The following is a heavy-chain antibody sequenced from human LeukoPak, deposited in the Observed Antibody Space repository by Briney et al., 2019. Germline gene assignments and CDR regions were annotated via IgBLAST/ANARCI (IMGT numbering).Heavy chain of an antibody. CDR1: GFTFSTYA. D-gene: IGHD3-10*01. Sequence: PGGSLRLSCAASGFTFSTYAMSWVRQAPGKGLEWVSAISADGNIYYADSVKGRFTISRDNAKNSLYLQMNSLRAEDTAVYYCARVFYGSGSYYPLGFDYWGQGTLVTVSS. J-gene: IGHJ4*02. CDR3: ARVFYGSGSYYPLGFDY. V-gene: IGHV3-23*01. CDR2: ISADGNI.